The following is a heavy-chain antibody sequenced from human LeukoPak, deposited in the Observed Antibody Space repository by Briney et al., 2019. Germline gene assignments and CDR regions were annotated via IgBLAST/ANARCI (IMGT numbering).Heavy chain of an antibody. J-gene: IGHJ4*02. V-gene: IGHV4-34*01. CDR1: GGSFSGYY. D-gene: IGHD3-10*01. Sequence: SETLSLTCAVYGGSFSGYYWSWIRQPPGKGLEWLGEVSHSGSTSYNPSLKSRVTISVDTSKNQFSLKLSSVTAADTAVYYCARGRSANYYGSGSYYYWGQGTLVTVSS. CDR2: VSHSGST. CDR3: ARGRSANYYGSGSYYY.